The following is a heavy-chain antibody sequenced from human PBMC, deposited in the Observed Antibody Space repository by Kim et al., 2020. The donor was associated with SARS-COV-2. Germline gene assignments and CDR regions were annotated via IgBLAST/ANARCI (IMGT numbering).Heavy chain of an antibody. CDR2: IYYSGST. CDR1: GGSISSGGYY. V-gene: IGHV4-31*03. CDR3: ARGGWFGELLPFDY. Sequence: SETLSLTCTVSGGSISSGGYYWSWIRQHPGKGLEWIGYIYYSGSTYYNPSLKSRVNISVDTSKNQFSLKLSSVTAADTAVYYCARGGWFGELLPFDYWGQGTLVTVSS. D-gene: IGHD3-10*01. J-gene: IGHJ4*02.